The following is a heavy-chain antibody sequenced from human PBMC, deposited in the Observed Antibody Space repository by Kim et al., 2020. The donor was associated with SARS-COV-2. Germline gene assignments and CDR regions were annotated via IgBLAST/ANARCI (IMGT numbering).Heavy chain of an antibody. CDR2: INAGNGNT. D-gene: IGHD3-10*01. CDR3: ARQLWFGELLLAY. J-gene: IGHJ4*02. V-gene: IGHV1-3*01. CDR1: GYTFTSYA. Sequence: ASVKVSCKASGYTFTSYAMHWVRQAPGQRLEWMGWINAGNGNTKYSQKSQGRVTITRDTSASTAYMELSSLRSEDTAVYYCARQLWFGELLLAYWGQGTLVTVSS.